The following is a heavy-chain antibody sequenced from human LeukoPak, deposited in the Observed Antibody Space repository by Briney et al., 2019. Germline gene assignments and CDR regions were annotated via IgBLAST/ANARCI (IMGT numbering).Heavy chain of an antibody. Sequence: PGRSLRLSCAASGFTFSRYSMHGVRQAPGKGLEWVAVISFDGGNTYYAASVKGRFTISRDNSKNTLSLQMNSLRAEDTAVYYCARTPAYSGYGYWGQGTLVSVSS. CDR2: ISFDGGNT. CDR3: ARTPAYSGYGY. V-gene: IGHV3-30*01. J-gene: IGHJ4*02. D-gene: IGHD5-12*01. CDR1: GFTFSRYS.